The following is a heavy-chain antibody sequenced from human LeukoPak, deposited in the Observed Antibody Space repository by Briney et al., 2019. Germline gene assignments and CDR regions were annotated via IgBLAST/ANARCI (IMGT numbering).Heavy chain of an antibody. D-gene: IGHD3-10*01. CDR2: IYHSGST. CDR1: GYSISSGYY. J-gene: IGHJ4*02. Sequence: PSETLSLTCTVSGYSISSGYYWGWIRQPPGKGLEWIGSIYHSGSTYYNPSLKSRVTISVDTSKNQFSLKLSSATAADTAVYYCARWGVTMVRGVTRDYWGQGTLVTVSS. CDR3: ARWGVTMVRGVTRDY. V-gene: IGHV4-38-2*02.